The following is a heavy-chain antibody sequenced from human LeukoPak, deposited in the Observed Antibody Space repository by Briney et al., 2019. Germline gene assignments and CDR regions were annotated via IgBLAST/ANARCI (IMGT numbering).Heavy chain of an antibody. CDR3: AREVEDGPGSSIGWYDY. CDR1: GGSISSGGYY. J-gene: IGHJ4*02. Sequence: PSETLSLTCTVSGGSISSGGYYWSWIRQPPGKGLEWIGYIYHSGSTYYNPSLKSRVTISVDRSKNQFSLKLSSVTAADTAVYYCAREVEDGPGSSIGWYDYWGQGTLVTVSS. D-gene: IGHD6-19*01. CDR2: IYHSGST. V-gene: IGHV4-30-2*01.